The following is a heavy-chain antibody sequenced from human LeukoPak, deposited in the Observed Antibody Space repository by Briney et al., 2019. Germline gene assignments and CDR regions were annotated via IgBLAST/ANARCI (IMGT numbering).Heavy chain of an antibody. CDR2: RCDDGRD. CDR1: GVSISTSC. Sequence: SETLSLTCTVSGVSISTSCWSWIRQSPGRGPEWVGYRCDDGRDLYNPSLRSRVSRVTISVDASEKQFSLSLRSVTAADTAMYYCARTTRVTPDGRAEYFEDWGQGTLVIVSS. CDR3: ARTTRVTPDGRAEYFED. J-gene: IGHJ1*01. D-gene: IGHD4-11*01. V-gene: IGHV4-59*03.